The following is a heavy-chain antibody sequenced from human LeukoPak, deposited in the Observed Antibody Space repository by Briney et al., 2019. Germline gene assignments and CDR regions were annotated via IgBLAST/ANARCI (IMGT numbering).Heavy chain of an antibody. CDR2: ISSSGSTI. J-gene: IGHJ6*02. V-gene: IGHV3-48*03. Sequence: GGSLRLSCAASGFTFSSYEMNWVRQAPGKGLEWVSYISSSGSTIYYADSVKGRFTISRDNAKNSLYLQMNSLRAEDTAVYYCAGERYFDWYGMDVWGQGTTVTVSS. D-gene: IGHD3-9*01. CDR1: GFTFSSYE. CDR3: AGERYFDWYGMDV.